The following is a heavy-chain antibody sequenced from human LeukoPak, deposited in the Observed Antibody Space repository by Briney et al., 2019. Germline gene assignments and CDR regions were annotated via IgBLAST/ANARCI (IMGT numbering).Heavy chain of an antibody. Sequence: GGSLRLSCAASGFTISSYWISWGRQPPGPGLGLVANIKHDGSENYYVDSVKGRFTISRDNAKNSLYLQMNSLRAEDTAVYYCAKAMYSSSWRHFDYWGQGTLVTVSS. D-gene: IGHD6-13*01. CDR2: IKHDGSEN. J-gene: IGHJ4*02. CDR1: GFTISSYW. V-gene: IGHV3-7*01. CDR3: AKAMYSSSWRHFDY.